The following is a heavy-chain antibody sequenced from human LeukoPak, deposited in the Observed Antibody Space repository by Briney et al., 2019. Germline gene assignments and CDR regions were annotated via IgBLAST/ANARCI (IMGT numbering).Heavy chain of an antibody. CDR1: GFPFSSYS. Sequence: GGSLRLSCAASGFPFSSYSMHWVRQAPGKGLEWVAVISHDGSNEYYGDSVKGRFTISRDNSKNTLYLQMNSLRAEETATYYCARQVSDALDIWGQGTMVIVSS. V-gene: IGHV3-30*03. CDR2: ISHDGSNE. D-gene: IGHD6-6*01. CDR3: ARQVSDALDI. J-gene: IGHJ3*02.